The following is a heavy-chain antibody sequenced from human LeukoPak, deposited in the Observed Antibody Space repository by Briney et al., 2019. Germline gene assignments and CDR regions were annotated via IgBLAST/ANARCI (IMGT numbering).Heavy chain of an antibody. Sequence: GESLKISCKGSGYSFTSYWIGWVRQMPGKGLEWMGIIYPGDSDTRYSPSFQGQVTISADKSISTAYLQWSSLKAPDTAMYYCARQDTGYSSSWYPFDYWGQGTLVTVSS. V-gene: IGHV5-51*01. CDR1: GYSFTSYW. J-gene: IGHJ4*02. D-gene: IGHD6-13*01. CDR3: ARQDTGYSSSWYPFDY. CDR2: IYPGDSDT.